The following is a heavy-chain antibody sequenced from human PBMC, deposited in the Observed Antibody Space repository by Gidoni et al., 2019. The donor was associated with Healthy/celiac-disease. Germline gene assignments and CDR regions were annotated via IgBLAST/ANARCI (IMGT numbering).Heavy chain of an antibody. CDR1: GGPISSSNW. Sequence: QVQLQESGPGLVKPSGTLSLTCAVSGGPISSSNWWGWVRQPPGKGLEWIGEVYHSGSTNYNPSLKSRVTISVDKSKNQFSLKLSSVTAADTAVYYCARAVVDTAMVSVGWFDPWGQGTLVTVSS. CDR2: VYHSGST. CDR3: ARAVVDTAMVSVGWFDP. V-gene: IGHV4-4*02. J-gene: IGHJ5*02. D-gene: IGHD5-18*01.